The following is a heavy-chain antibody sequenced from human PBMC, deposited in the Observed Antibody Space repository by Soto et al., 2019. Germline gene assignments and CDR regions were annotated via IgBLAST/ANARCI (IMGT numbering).Heavy chain of an antibody. D-gene: IGHD3-22*01. J-gene: IGHJ4*02. CDR1: GFTFSSYW. CDR3: VRGDGDYYDGNGYLGRH. V-gene: IGHV3-74*01. Sequence: EVQLVESGGGLVQPGGSLRLSCTASGFTFSSYWMHWVRQAPGKGLEWVSRIKSDGSWALYADSMEGRLTISRDNAPNPXYLQMTSLRAEDPAVYYCVRGDGDYYDGNGYLGRHWGQGTLVTVSS. CDR2: IKSDGSWA.